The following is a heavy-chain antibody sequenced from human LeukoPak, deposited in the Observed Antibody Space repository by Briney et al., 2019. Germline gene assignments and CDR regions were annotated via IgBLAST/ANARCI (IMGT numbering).Heavy chain of an antibody. D-gene: IGHD4-11*01. V-gene: IGHV1-2*02. J-gene: IGHJ5*02. CDR1: GYAFTGSY. Sequence: ASVKVSCKAAGYAFTGSYIHWVRQAPGQGLEWMGWINPNNGFTAYAQNFQSRVTMTRDTSISTAYMDLSRLRSDDTAVYYCAREGGTVMPGWCWFDPWGQGTLVTVSS. CDR3: AREGGTVMPGWCWFDP. CDR2: INPNNGFT.